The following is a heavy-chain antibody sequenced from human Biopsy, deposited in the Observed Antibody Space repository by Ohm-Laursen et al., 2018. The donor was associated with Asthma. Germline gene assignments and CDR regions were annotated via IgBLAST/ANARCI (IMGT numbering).Heavy chain of an antibody. J-gene: IGHJ5*02. V-gene: IGHV4-59*01. CDR1: PGSINDYY. CDR3: ARATSTWSQSGPHFFDH. Sequence: TLSLTCTVSPGSINDYYWNWIRQFPGKGLEWIGYVHSSGSTRLNPSLKSRVTVSVDTSVDQVSLKLSSVSAADTAIYYCARATSTWSQSGPHFFDHWGPGTLVTVSS. D-gene: IGHD6-13*01. CDR2: VHSSGST.